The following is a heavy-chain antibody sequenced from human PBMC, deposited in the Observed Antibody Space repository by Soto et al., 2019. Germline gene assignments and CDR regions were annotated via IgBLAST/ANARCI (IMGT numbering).Heavy chain of an antibody. CDR1: GYTFTSYG. CDR3: ARDHRLSSILWWPLIDY. V-gene: IGHV1-18*01. J-gene: IGHJ4*02. CDR2: ISAYNGNT. D-gene: IGHD2-21*01. Sequence: QVQLVQSGAEVKEPGASVKVSCKASGYTFTSYGISWVRQAPGQGLEWMGWISAYNGNTNYAQKLQGRVTMTTDTSTSTAYMELRSLRSDDTAVYYCARDHRLSSILWWPLIDYWGQGTLVTVSS.